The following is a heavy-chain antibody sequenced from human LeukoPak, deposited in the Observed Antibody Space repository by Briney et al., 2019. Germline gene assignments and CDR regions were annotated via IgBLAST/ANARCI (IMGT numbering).Heavy chain of an antibody. CDR3: ARDRLHYYDSSGYYSYHYYGMDV. D-gene: IGHD3-22*01. Sequence: GASVKVSCKASGYTFTSYGISWVRQAPGQGLEWMGWISAYNGNTNYAQKLQGRVTMTTDTSTSTAYMELRSLRSDDTAVYYCARDRLHYYDSSGYYSYHYYGMDVWGQGTTVTVSS. CDR1: GYTFTSYG. CDR2: ISAYNGNT. V-gene: IGHV1-18*01. J-gene: IGHJ6*02.